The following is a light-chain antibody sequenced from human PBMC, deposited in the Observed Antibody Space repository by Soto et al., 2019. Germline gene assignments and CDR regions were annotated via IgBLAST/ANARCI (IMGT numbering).Light chain of an antibody. Sequence: VWTRSSGAVALSPGERATLSCRASQSVSSNYLAWYQQKPGQAPRLLIYDASSRATGIPDRFSGSGSGTDFTLTISRLEPEDLAVYYCQQYRTSTQTFGQGTRLEIK. CDR2: DAS. CDR1: QSVSSNY. CDR3: QQYRTSTQT. V-gene: IGKV3-20*01. J-gene: IGKJ5*01.